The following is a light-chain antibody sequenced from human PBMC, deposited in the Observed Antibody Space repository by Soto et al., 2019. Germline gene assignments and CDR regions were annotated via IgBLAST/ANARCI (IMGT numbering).Light chain of an antibody. V-gene: IGKV3-15*01. CDR1: QSVYST. Sequence: EIVMTQSPATLSVSPGERATLSCRASQSVYSTLAWYQQKPGQAPRLLIYGASTRATGIPARFSGTGSATEFTLTISILQSEDSAVYYCQQYNKWPLTFGGGTKVEIK. CDR3: QQYNKWPLT. J-gene: IGKJ4*01. CDR2: GAS.